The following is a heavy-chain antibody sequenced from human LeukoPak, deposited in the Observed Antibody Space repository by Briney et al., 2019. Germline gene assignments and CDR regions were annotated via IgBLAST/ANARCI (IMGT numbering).Heavy chain of an antibody. CDR2: ITGSADRT. J-gene: IGHJ4*02. CDR3: ARPQVVVLNPFYY. Sequence: GGSLRLPCAASGFTFSTYAMSWVRQAPARGLVWVSAITGSADRTHYSGAVKGWFNISRDNSTNIIYLQMNSLRGKDTAVYFGARPQVVVLNPFYYWGQGTLVTVSS. CDR1: GFTFSTYA. V-gene: IGHV3-23*01. D-gene: IGHD3-10*01.